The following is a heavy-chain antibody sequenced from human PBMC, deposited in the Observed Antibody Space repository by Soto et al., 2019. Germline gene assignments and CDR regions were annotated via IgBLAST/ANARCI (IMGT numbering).Heavy chain of an antibody. Sequence: SQTLSLTCAISGDSVSSNSAAWNWIRQSPSRGLEWLGRTYYRSKWYNDYAVSVKSRITINPDTSKNQFSLQLNSVTPEDTAVYYCARTLDDIVVVVAATGWFDPWGQGTLVTVSS. CDR1: GDSVSSNSAA. D-gene: IGHD2-15*01. J-gene: IGHJ5*02. V-gene: IGHV6-1*01. CDR2: TYYRSKWYN. CDR3: ARTLDDIVVVVAATGWFDP.